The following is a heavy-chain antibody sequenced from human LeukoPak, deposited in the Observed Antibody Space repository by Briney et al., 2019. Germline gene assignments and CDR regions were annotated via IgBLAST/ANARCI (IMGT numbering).Heavy chain of an antibody. D-gene: IGHD1-1*01. Sequence: GGSLRLSCAVSELTFNTYGMSWVRQAPGGGLEWVSAISGASRYYADSVKGRFTISRDNSQNTMYLQMNNLRVEDTAVYYCANEGERSYWYFDLWSRGALVTVSP. CDR3: ANEGERSYWYFDL. CDR2: ISGASR. V-gene: IGHV3-23*01. CDR1: ELTFNTYG. J-gene: IGHJ2*01.